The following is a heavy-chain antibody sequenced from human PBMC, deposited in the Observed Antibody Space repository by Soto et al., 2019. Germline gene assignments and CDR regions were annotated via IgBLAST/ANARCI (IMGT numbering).Heavy chain of an antibody. CDR2: IKQDGSEK. CDR1: GFTFSSYW. Sequence: GGSLRLSCAASGFTFSSYWMSWVRQAPGKGLEWVANIKQDGSEKYYVDSVKGRFTISRDNAKNSLYLQMNSLRAEDTAVYYCARARWVWMSYRPLDYWGQRTVVTVSS. D-gene: IGHD3-16*02. V-gene: IGHV3-7*03. J-gene: IGHJ4*02. CDR3: ARARWVWMSYRPLDY.